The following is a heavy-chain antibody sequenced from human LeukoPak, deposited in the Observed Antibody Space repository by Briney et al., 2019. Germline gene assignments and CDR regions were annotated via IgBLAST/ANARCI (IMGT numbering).Heavy chain of an antibody. D-gene: IGHD3-9*01. CDR3: AKGVGILTQLFDY. CDR2: ISGSGGST. Sequence: LTGGSLRLSCAASGFTFSSYAMSWVRQAPGKGLEWVSAISGSGGSTYYADSVKGRFTISRDNSKNTLYLQMNSLRAEDTAVYYCAKGVGILTQLFDYWGQGTLVTVSS. V-gene: IGHV3-23*01. J-gene: IGHJ4*02. CDR1: GFTFSSYA.